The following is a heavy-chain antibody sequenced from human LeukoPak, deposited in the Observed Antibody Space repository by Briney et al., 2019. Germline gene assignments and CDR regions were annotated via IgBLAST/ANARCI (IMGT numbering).Heavy chain of an antibody. J-gene: IGHJ4*01. Sequence: ASVKVSCKVSGDTLTELSMHWVRQAPGKGLEWMGGFDPKEGERVYAQHFQGRFTMTEDTSSDTAYMELNRLRSEDTAVYYCTTREIVVEPAATSLVRGVLWRSDFWGHGTLVTVSS. CDR2: FDPKEGER. CDR3: TTREIVVEPAATSLVRGVLWRSDF. V-gene: IGHV1-24*01. CDR1: GDTLTELS. D-gene: IGHD2-2*01.